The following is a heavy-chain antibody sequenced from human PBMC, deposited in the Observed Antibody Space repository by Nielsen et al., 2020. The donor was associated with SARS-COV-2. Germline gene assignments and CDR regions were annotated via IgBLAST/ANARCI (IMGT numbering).Heavy chain of an antibody. D-gene: IGHD3-10*01. Sequence: LSLTCAASGFTFSSYGMHWVRQAPGKGLEWVAVISYDGSNKYYADSVKGRFTISRDNSKNTLYLQMNSLRAEDTAVYYCAKVGGGFTMVRGVPYYFDYWGQGTLVTVSS. CDR1: GFTFSSYG. V-gene: IGHV3-30*18. CDR2: ISYDGSNK. CDR3: AKVGGGFTMVRGVPYYFDY. J-gene: IGHJ4*02.